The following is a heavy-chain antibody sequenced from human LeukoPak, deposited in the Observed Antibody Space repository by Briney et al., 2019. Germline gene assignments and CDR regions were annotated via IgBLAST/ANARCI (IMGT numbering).Heavy chain of an antibody. D-gene: IGHD3-22*01. CDR1: GGSISSSSYY. CDR3: ARGDYYDSTVDY. J-gene: IGHJ4*02. Sequence: PSETLSLTCTVSGGSISSSSYYWSWIRQPAGKGLEWIGRIYTSGSTNYNPSLRSRVTMSVDTSKNQFSLKLSSVTAADTAVYYCARGDYYDSTVDYWGQGTLVTVSS. CDR2: IYTSGST. V-gene: IGHV4-61*02.